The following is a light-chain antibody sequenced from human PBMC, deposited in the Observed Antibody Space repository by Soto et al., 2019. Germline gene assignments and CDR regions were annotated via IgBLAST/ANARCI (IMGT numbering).Light chain of an antibody. CDR1: SSDVGGHNY. CDR2: DVS. Sequence: QSALTQPASVSGSPGQSITISCTGTSSDVGGHNYVSWYQQNPGKAPKLMIYDVSNRPSGVSNRFSGSKSGNTASLTISGLQAEDEADYYCSSYTSSNTFFVFGTGTKLTVL. J-gene: IGLJ1*01. CDR3: SSYTSSNTFFV. V-gene: IGLV2-14*01.